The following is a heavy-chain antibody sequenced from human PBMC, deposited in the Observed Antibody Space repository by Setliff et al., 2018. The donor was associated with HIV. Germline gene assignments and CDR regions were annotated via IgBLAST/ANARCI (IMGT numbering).Heavy chain of an antibody. Sequence: SLRLSCAASGFAFSSYAMSWVRQAPGKGLEWVSIITGTGAYYADSVRGRFTISRDNSKNTLYLQMNSLRPGDTAVYYCAKVDNGHCLSNSCRDFDYWGQGTLVTVSS. J-gene: IGHJ4*02. CDR3: AKVDNGHCLSNSCRDFDY. D-gene: IGHD2-2*03. CDR2: ITGTGA. CDR1: GFAFSSYA. V-gene: IGHV3-23*01.